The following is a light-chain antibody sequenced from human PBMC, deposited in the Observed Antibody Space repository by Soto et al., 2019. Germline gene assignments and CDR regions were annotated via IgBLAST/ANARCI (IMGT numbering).Light chain of an antibody. V-gene: IGKV3-20*01. CDR2: GAS. CDR1: QSVSSN. CDR3: KQYGSSPHL. J-gene: IGKJ3*01. Sequence: EIVLTQSPATLSLSPGERATLSCRASQSVSSNLAWYQQKPGQAPRLLIYGASTRATGIQARFSGSGSGTDFTLTIRRLEPEDFALYYCKQYGSSPHLFGPGTKVDIK.